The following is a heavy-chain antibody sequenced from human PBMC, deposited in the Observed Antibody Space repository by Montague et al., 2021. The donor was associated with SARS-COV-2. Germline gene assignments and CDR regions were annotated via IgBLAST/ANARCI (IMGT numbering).Heavy chain of an antibody. CDR3: AKAPQPHDYGDYFDY. Sequence: SLRLSLSASGFTFSSYAMSWVRQAPGEGLEWVSAISGSGGGTYYADSVKGRFTISRDNSKNTLYLQMNSLRAEDTAVYYCAKAPQPHDYGDYFDYWGRGTLVTVSS. J-gene: IGHJ4*02. CDR2: ISGSGGGT. CDR1: GFTFSSYA. D-gene: IGHD4-17*01. V-gene: IGHV3-23*01.